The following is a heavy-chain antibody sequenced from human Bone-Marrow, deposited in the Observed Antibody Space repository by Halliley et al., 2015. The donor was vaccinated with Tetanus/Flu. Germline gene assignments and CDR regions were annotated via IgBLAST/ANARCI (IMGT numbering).Heavy chain of an antibody. Sequence: ISGSSGSIYYAPSVKGRFTISRDNAQNSLYLQMNSLEVEDTAVYYCAKSLGFGGYDDDPALATWGRGTLVTVSS. CDR2: ISGSSGSI. CDR3: AKSLGFGGYDDDPALAT. D-gene: IGHD5-12*01. J-gene: IGHJ5*02. V-gene: IGHV3-21*01.